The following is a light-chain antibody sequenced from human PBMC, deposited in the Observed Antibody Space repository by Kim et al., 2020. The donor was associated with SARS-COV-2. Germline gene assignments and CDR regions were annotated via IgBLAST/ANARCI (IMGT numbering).Light chain of an antibody. V-gene: IGKV3-15*01. CDR2: GAS. Sequence: TGESATLSCRASQSVSSNLAWYQQKPGQAPRLLIYGASTRATGIPARFSGSGSGTEFTLTISSLQSEDFAVYYCQQYNNWPPLTFGGGTKVEIK. CDR1: QSVSSN. J-gene: IGKJ4*01. CDR3: QQYNNWPPLT.